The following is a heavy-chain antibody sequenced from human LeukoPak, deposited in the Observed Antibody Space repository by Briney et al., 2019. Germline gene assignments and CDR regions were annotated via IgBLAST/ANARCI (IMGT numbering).Heavy chain of an antibody. V-gene: IGHV1-18*01. CDR3: ARGSGGYYATEKFFDY. CDR2: ISAYNGNT. J-gene: IGHJ4*02. Sequence: GASVKVSCKASGYTFTSYGISWVRQAPGQGLEWMGWISAYNGNTNYAQKLQGRVTMTTDTSTSTAYMELRSLRSDDTAVYYCARGSGGYYATEKFFDYWGQGTLVTVSS. D-gene: IGHD1-26*01. CDR1: GYTFTSYG.